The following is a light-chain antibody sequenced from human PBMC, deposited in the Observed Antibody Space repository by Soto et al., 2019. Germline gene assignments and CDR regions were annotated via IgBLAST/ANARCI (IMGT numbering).Light chain of an antibody. Sequence: DIQLNRSPSSLSASVGDLVIINCRASQSISTYLHWYQQKPGKAPKLLIYAASTLQSGVPSRFSGSGSVTDFTLTISCLQSEDFATYYCQQYYSYPRTFGPGTKVDIK. J-gene: IGKJ3*01. CDR3: QQYYSYPRT. V-gene: IGKV1-39*01. CDR1: QSISTY. CDR2: AAS.